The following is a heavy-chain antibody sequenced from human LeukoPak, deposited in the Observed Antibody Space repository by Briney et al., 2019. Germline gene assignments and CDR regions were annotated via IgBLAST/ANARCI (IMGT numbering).Heavy chain of an antibody. CDR3: ARLSPSGWYGYFQQ. CDR1: GFTFSSYS. D-gene: IGHD6-19*01. CDR2: ISSSSSTI. Sequence: PGGSLRLSCAASGFTFSSYSMNWVRQAPGKGLEWVSYISSSSSTIYYADSVKGRFTISRDNAKNSLYLQMNSLRAEDTAVYYCARLSPSGWYGYFQQWGQGTRVTVSA. V-gene: IGHV3-48*01. J-gene: IGHJ1*01.